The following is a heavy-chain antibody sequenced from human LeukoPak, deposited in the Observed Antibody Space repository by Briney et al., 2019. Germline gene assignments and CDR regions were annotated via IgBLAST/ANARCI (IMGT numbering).Heavy chain of an antibody. V-gene: IGHV1-8*01. D-gene: IGHD6-13*01. CDR3: ARNGYSSSWYREYTGYYYYYYMDV. CDR2: MNPNSGNT. CDR1: GYTFTSYD. Sequence: GASVKVSCKASGYTFTSYDINWVRQATGQGLEWMGWMNPNSGNTGYAQKFQGRVTMTRNTSISTAYMELSSLRSEDTAVYYCARNGYSSSWYREYTGYYYYYYMDVWGKGTTVTISS. J-gene: IGHJ6*03.